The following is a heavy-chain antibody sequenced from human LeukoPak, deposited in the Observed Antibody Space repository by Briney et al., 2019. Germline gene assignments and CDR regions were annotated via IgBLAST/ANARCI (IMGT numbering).Heavy chain of an antibody. CDR3: GRDFGDSGSYRRHDAFDI. D-gene: IGHD1-26*01. CDR1: GFTFSSYS. V-gene: IGHV3-21*01. CDR2: ISSSSTYI. J-gene: IGHJ3*02. Sequence: GGSLRLSCAASGFTFSSYSMNWVRQAPGKGLEWVSFISSSSTYIYYADSVRGRFTISRDNAKNSLYLQMNSLRAEDTAVYYCGRDFGDSGSYRRHDAFDIWGQGTMVTV.